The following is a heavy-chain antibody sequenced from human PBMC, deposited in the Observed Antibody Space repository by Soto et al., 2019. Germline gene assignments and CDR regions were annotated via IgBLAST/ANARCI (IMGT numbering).Heavy chain of an antibody. J-gene: IGHJ6*02. CDR1: GGTFNSHA. D-gene: IGHD6-25*01. V-gene: IGHV1-69*12. CDR3: ARPYSSGLENSYYYAVDV. Sequence: QVQLVQSGAEVKKPGSSVKVSCEASGGTFNSHAISWVRQAPGQGLEWMGGIIPIFRTTNYAQKFQGRLTITADQTTRTAYRELAGLRSDEPACFYCARPYSSGLENSYYYAVDVWGPGTTVTVSS. CDR2: IIPIFRTT.